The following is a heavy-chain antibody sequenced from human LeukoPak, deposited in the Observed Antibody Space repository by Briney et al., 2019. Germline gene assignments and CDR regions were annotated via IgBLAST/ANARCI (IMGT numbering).Heavy chain of an antibody. CDR3: ARVYLERLTAGYFDH. CDR2: TWYDGSKQ. J-gene: IGHJ4*02. D-gene: IGHD2-8*01. CDR1: GFTFDDYA. V-gene: IGHV3-33*08. Sequence: GRSLRLSCAASGFTFDDYAMHWVRQAPGKGLEWVAVTWYDGSKQYYADSVKGRFTISRDISKNTLYLQMNSLRDDDSAAYFCARVYLERLTAGYFDHWGQRTQVTVSP.